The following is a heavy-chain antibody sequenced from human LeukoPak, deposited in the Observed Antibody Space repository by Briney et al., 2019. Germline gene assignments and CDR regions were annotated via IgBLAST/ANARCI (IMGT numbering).Heavy chain of an antibody. Sequence: PGGSLRLSCAASGFTFSSFWMSWVRQALGKGLEWVAHIKEDGSMLSYVDSVKGRFTISRDNAKNSVYLQMNSLRAEDTAVHYCARVVTWFDPWGQGSLVTISS. J-gene: IGHJ5*02. CDR3: ARVVTWFDP. V-gene: IGHV3-7*04. CDR1: GFTFSSFW. CDR2: IKEDGSML.